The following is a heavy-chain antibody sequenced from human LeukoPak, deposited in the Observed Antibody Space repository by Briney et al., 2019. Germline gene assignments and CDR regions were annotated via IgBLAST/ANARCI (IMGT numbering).Heavy chain of an antibody. D-gene: IGHD3-9*01. CDR1: GYSFNSFG. Sequence: ASVKVSCKASGYSFNSFGITWVRQAPGQGLEWMGWIRVYNGKTHYAENFQGRVTMTTDTSTSTAYMELRSLTSDDTAVYYCARETYSNILTGTDYWGPGTLVTVSS. CDR3: ARETYSNILTGTDY. CDR2: IRVYNGKT. J-gene: IGHJ4*02. V-gene: IGHV1-18*04.